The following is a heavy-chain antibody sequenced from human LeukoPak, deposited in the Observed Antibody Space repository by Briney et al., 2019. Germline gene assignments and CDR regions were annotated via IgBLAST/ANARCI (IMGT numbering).Heavy chain of an antibody. CDR3: ARLTVEGYYYYGMDV. D-gene: IGHD4-23*01. CDR1: GYSISSGYY. CDR2: IFHSGST. Sequence: SETLSLTCAVSGYSISSGYYWGWIRQPPGKGLEWIGSIFHSGSTYYNPSLKSRVNMSVDTSKNQFSLKLSSVTAADTAVYYCARLTVEGYYYYGMDVWGQGTTVTVSS. V-gene: IGHV4-38-2*01. J-gene: IGHJ6*02.